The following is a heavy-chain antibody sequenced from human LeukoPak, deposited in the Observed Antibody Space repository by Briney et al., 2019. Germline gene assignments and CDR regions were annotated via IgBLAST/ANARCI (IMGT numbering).Heavy chain of an antibody. J-gene: IGHJ3*02. CDR2: INHSGST. CDR3: AGITGTGGGAFDI. CDR1: GGSFSGYY. D-gene: IGHD1-20*01. Sequence: KPSETLSLTCAVYGGSFSGYYWSWIRQPPGKGLEWIGEINHSGSTNYNPSLKSRVTISVDTSKNQFSLKLSSVTAADTAVYYCAGITGTGGGAFDIWGQGTMVTVSS. V-gene: IGHV4-34*01.